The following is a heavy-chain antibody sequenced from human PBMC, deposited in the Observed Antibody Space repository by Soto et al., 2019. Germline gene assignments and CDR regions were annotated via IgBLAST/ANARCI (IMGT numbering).Heavy chain of an antibody. CDR3: ARLSRANYDFWSGDYSFDS. CDR1: GFSFSTSI. D-gene: IGHD3-3*01. CDR2: ISSTGSFI. V-gene: IGHV3-21*01. Sequence: XGSLRLSCAASGFSFSTSIMYGVRQAPGKGLEWVSSISSTGSFIYYADSLKGRFTISRDNADNSLFLQMNNLRAEDTAVYYCARLSRANYDFWSGDYSFDSWGQGTLVTVSS. J-gene: IGHJ4*02.